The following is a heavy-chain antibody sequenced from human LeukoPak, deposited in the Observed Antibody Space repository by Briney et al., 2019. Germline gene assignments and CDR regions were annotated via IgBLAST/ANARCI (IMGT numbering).Heavy chain of an antibody. D-gene: IGHD1-26*01. Sequence: SETLSLTCTVSGGSISSYYWSWIQQPPGKGLEWIGYIYYSGSTNYNPSLKSRVTISVDTSKNQFSLKLSSVTAADTAVYYCARVCGSYNLGWGYYYYYYYMDVWGKGTTVTISS. J-gene: IGHJ6*03. V-gene: IGHV4-59*01. CDR1: GGSISSYY. CDR3: ARVCGSYNLGWGYYYYYYYMDV. CDR2: IYYSGST.